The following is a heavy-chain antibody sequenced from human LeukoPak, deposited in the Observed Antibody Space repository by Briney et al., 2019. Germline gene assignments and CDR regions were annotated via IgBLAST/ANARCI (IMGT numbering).Heavy chain of an antibody. CDR3: AKRVRYFDWLLDF. CDR2: ISGSGGST. J-gene: IGHJ4*02. D-gene: IGHD3-9*01. V-gene: IGHV3-23*01. Sequence: PVGSLRLSCAASGFTFSCYAMSWVRQAPGKGLEWVSAISGSGGSTYYADSVKGRFTNSRDNSKNTLYLQMNSLRAEDTAVYYCAKRVRYFDWLLDFWGQGTLVTVSS. CDR1: GFTFSCYA.